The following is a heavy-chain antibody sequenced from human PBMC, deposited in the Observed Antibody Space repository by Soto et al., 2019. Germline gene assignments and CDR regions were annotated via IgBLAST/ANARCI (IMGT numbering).Heavy chain of an antibody. CDR2: IYPGDSDT. D-gene: IGHD6-13*01. J-gene: IGHJ6*02. V-gene: IGHV5-51*01. CDR3: ESAETPDIGAAAYYYYCNGMDV. CDR1: GYSFTSYW. Sequence: GESLKISCKGSGYSFTSYWIGWVRQMPGKGLEWMGIIYPGDSDTRYSPSFQGQVTISADKSISTAYLQWSSLKASDTTMYYCESAETPDIGAAAYYYYCNGMDVWGQGPTVRVCS.